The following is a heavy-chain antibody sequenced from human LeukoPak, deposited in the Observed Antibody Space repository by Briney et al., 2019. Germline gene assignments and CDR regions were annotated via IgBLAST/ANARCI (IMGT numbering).Heavy chain of an antibody. J-gene: IGHJ4*02. CDR3: ARGMDYRSGSLYYFDY. Sequence: GGSLRLSCAASGFTFSSYWMSWVRQAPGKGLEWVANIKQDGSEKYYVDSVKGRFTISRDNAKNSLYLQMNSLRAEDTAVYYCARGMDYRSGSLYYFDYWGQGTLVTVSS. D-gene: IGHD3-10*01. V-gene: IGHV3-7*01. CDR1: GFTFSSYW. CDR2: IKQDGSEK.